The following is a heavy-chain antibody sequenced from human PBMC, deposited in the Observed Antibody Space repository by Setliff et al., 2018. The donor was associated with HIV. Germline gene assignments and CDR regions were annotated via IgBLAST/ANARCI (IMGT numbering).Heavy chain of an antibody. D-gene: IGHD3-10*01. CDR1: GGSASNSRYY. CDR2: IHYNEKT. CDR3: AKDWKVWFGELSQDYYYGMDV. Sequence: PSETLSLTCTVSGGSASNSRYYWAWIRQPPGKGLEYIGSIHYNEKTYYNPSLKSRVTISVDTSKNQFSLRAEDTAVYYCAKDWKVWFGELSQDYYYGMDVWGQGTTVTVSS. V-gene: IGHV4-39*02. J-gene: IGHJ6*02.